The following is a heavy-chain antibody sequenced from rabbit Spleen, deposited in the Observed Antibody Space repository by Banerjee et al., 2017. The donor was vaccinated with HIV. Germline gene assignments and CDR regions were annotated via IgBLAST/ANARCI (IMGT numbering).Heavy chain of an antibody. V-gene: IGHV1S45*01. J-gene: IGHJ4*01. CDR1: GFSFSSSYY. Sequence: QEQLEESGGGLVQPEGSLTLTCTASGFSFSSSYYMCWVRQAPGKGLEWIACIYTGSSGSTYYASWAKGRFTISKTSSTAVTLQMTSLTAADTATYFCARGDNNGASAGYKLWGPGTLVTVS. D-gene: IGHD6-1*01. CDR2: IYTGSSGST. CDR3: ARGDNNGASAGYKL.